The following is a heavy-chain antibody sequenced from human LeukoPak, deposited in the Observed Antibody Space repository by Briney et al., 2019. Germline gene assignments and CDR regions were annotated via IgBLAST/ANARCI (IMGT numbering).Heavy chain of an antibody. Sequence: ASVKVSCKASGHTFTSYGISWVRQAPGQGLEWMGWISAYNGNTNYAQKLQGRVTMTTDTSTSTAHMELRSLRSDDTAVYYCARSNYYDFWSGYLSACDIWGQGTMVTVSS. V-gene: IGHV1-18*01. CDR1: GHTFTSYG. CDR3: ARSNYYDFWSGYLSACDI. J-gene: IGHJ3*02. CDR2: ISAYNGNT. D-gene: IGHD3-3*01.